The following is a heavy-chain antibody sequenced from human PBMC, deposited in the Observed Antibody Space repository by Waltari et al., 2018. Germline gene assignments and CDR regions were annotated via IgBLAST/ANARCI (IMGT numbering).Heavy chain of an antibody. J-gene: IGHJ3*02. Sequence: EVQLLQSGTELKKPGTTVKISCQVSGYTFTDYYIHWVQQAPGKGPHWMGRVDPEDGETRYAEKFQCRVTITADTSTDTAYMELSSLRSEDTAVYYCATALGDRSSASRAFDIWGLGTMITVSS. V-gene: IGHV1-69-2*01. CDR1: GYTFTDYY. CDR2: VDPEDGET. CDR3: ATALGDRSSASRAFDI. D-gene: IGHD3-10*01.